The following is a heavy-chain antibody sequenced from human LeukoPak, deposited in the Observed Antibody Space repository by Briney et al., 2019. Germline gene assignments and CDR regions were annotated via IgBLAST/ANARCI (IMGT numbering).Heavy chain of an antibody. CDR1: GRSISSYY. J-gene: IGHJ3*02. CDR3: ARARIVGAPPDAFDI. V-gene: IGHV4-59*01. CDR2: IYYSGST. Sequence: SETLSLTCTVSGRSISSYYWSWIRQPPGKGLEWIGYIYYSGSTNYNPSLKSRVTISVDTSKNQFSLKLSSVTAADTAVYYCARARIVGAPPDAFDIWGQGTMVTVSS. D-gene: IGHD1-26*01.